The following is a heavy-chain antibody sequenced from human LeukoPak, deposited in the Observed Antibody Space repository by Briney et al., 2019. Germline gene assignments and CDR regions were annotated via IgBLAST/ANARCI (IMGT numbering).Heavy chain of an antibody. CDR3: ARDRGGFGVVTPLGY. CDR2: ISYDGSNK. V-gene: IGHV3-30*01. CDR1: GFTFSSCA. Sequence: GGSLRLSCAASGFTFSSCAMHWVRQAPGKGLEWVAVISYDGSNKYYADSVKGRFTISRDNSKNTLYLQMNSLRAEDTAVYYCARDRGGFGVVTPLGYWGQGTLVTVSS. J-gene: IGHJ4*02. D-gene: IGHD3-3*01.